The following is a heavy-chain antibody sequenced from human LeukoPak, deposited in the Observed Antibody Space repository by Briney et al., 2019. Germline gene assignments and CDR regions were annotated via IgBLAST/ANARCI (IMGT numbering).Heavy chain of an antibody. CDR1: GDSISSYH. D-gene: IGHD2-15*01. CDR3: ARVLGGYHYYGMDV. Sequence: SETLSLTCTVSGDSISSYHWSWLRKPPGKGLEGIGGIFYSGSPNYNPSPKSRVTISVDTSKNQFSLKLSSVTAADTALYYCARVLGGYHYYGMDVWGQGTTVTVSS. CDR2: IFYSGSP. V-gene: IGHV4-59*01. J-gene: IGHJ6*02.